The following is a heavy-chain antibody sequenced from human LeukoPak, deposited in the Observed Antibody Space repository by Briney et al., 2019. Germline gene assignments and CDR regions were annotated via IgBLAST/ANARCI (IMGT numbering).Heavy chain of an antibody. V-gene: IGHV4-39*01. Sequence: SETLSLTCTVSGGSISSSSYYWGWIRPPPGKGLEWIGSIYYSGSTYYNPSLKSRATISVDTSKNQFALKLSSVTAADTAVYYCAGRYYDFWSGSKESFDYWGQGTLVTVSS. D-gene: IGHD3-3*01. J-gene: IGHJ4*02. CDR1: GGSISSSSYY. CDR3: AGRYYDFWSGSKESFDY. CDR2: IYYSGST.